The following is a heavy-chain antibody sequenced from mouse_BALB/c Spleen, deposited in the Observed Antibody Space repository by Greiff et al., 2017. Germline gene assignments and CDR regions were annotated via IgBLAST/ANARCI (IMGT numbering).Heavy chain of an antibody. V-gene: IGHV1-55*01. Sequence: QVQLQQPGAELVKPGTSVKLSCKASGYNFTSYWINWVKLRPGQGLEWIGDIYPGSGSTNYNEKFKSKATLTVDTSSSTAYMQLSSLASEDSALYDCARGSSGAWFAYWGQGTLVTVSA. CDR1: GYNFTSYW. J-gene: IGHJ3*01. CDR2: IYPGSGST. D-gene: IGHD3-1*01. CDR3: ARGSSGAWFAY.